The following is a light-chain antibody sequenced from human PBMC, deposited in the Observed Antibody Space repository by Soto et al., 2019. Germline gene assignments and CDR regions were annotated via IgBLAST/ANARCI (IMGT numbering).Light chain of an antibody. V-gene: IGKV1-5*01. CDR1: QNIGRW. CDR3: QQANSFPYT. Sequence: DIQMTQSPSTLSASVGDTVTITCRASQNIGRWLAWYQQKPGKAPKLLIYDASNLESGVPSRISGSGSGTEFTLTISSLQPDDFATYYCQQANSFPYTFGQGTKLEIK. J-gene: IGKJ2*01. CDR2: DAS.